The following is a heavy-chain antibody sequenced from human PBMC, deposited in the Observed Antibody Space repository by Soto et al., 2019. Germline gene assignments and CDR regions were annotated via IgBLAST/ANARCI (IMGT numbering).Heavy chain of an antibody. CDR2: IYYSGST. V-gene: IGHV4-39*01. D-gene: IGHD3-9*01. J-gene: IGHJ4*02. CDR1: GGSISSSSYY. Sequence: SETLSLTCTVSGGSISSSSYYWGWIRQPPGKGLEWIGSIYYSGSTYYNPSLKSRVTISVDTSKNQFSLKLSSVTAADTAVYYCASWLYYDILTGAFDYWGQGTLVTVSS. CDR3: ASWLYYDILTGAFDY.